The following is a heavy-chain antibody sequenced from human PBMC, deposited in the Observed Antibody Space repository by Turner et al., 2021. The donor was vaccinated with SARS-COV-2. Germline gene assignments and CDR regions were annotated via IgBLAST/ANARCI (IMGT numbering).Heavy chain of an antibody. Sequence: EVQLVESGGGLVQHGGSLRLSCAASGFTFSSYWMSWVRQAPGKGPEWVANINQDGSEKYYVDSVNGRFTISRDNAKNSLYLQMSSLRAEDTAVYYCARVSGAAVWGNYAFDIWGQGTMVTVSS. CDR3: ARVSGAAVWGNYAFDI. CDR1: GFTFSSYW. J-gene: IGHJ3*02. V-gene: IGHV3-7*01. D-gene: IGHD3-16*01. CDR2: INQDGSEK.